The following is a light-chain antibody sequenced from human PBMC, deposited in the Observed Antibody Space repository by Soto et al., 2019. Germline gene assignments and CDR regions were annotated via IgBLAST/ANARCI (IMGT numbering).Light chain of an antibody. V-gene: IGKV3-11*01. CDR3: QQDNNWYIT. CDR1: QSVSSY. CDR2: DAS. Sequence: ILLTPSPATLSLSPGEIATLSCRASQSVSSYLAWYQQKPGQAPRLLIYDASNRATGIPARFSGSGSGTGFTLTIRRLEPEDSAVYYCQQDNNWYITFGQGTRLEI. J-gene: IGKJ5*01.